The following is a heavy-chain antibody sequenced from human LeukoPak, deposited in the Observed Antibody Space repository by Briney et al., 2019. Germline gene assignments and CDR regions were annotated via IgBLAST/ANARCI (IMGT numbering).Heavy chain of an antibody. D-gene: IGHD3-3*01. CDR2: ISGSGGST. CDR3: AKDRGYDFWSGYLDY. V-gene: IGHV3-23*01. J-gene: IGHJ4*02. CDR1: GFTFSSYG. Sequence: GGSLRLSCAASGFTFSSYGMSWVRQAPGKGLEWVSAISGSGGSTYYADSVKGRFTISRDNSKNTLYLQMNSLRAEDTAVYYCAKDRGYDFWSGYLDYWGQGTLVTVSS.